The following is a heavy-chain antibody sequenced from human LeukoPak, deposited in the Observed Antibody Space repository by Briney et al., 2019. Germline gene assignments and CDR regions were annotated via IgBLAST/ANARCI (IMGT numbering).Heavy chain of an antibody. D-gene: IGHD5-18*01. CDR1: GYSISSGYF. CDR2: LSHSGNS. V-gene: IGHV4-38-2*02. J-gene: IGHJ5*02. CDR3: ARLLDTAMVSGHWFDP. Sequence: SETLSLTCTVSGYSISSGYFWGWIRQTPETGLEWIGSLSHSGNSHYNPSLQSRVAISIDTSKKQFSLNLSSVTATDTAVYYCARLLDTAMVSGHWFDPWGQGTLVTVSS.